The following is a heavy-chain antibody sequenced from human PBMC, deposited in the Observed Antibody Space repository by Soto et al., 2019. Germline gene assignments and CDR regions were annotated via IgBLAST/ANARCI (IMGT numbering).Heavy chain of an antibody. V-gene: IGHV4-31*03. Sequence: SETLSLTCTVSCGSISSGGYYWSWIRQHPGKGLEWIGYIYYSGSTYYNPSLKSRVTISVDTSKNQFSLKLSSVTAADTAVYYCARGRGYYDSSGYDWYFDLWGRGTLVTVSS. CDR2: IYYSGST. D-gene: IGHD3-22*01. CDR3: ARGRGYYDSSGYDWYFDL. J-gene: IGHJ2*01. CDR1: CGSISSGGYY.